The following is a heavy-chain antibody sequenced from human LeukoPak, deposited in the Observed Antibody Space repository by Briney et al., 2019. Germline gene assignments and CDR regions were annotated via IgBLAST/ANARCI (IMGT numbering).Heavy chain of an antibody. Sequence: GGSLRLSCAASGFTFSSYGMHWVRQAPGKGLEWVAFIRYDGSNKYYADSVKGRFTISRDNPKNTLYLQMNSLRAEDTAVYYCAKDLPMYYDFWSGLFDYWGQGTLVTVSS. CDR2: IRYDGSNK. J-gene: IGHJ4*02. D-gene: IGHD3-3*01. CDR1: GFTFSSYG. CDR3: AKDLPMYYDFWSGLFDY. V-gene: IGHV3-30*02.